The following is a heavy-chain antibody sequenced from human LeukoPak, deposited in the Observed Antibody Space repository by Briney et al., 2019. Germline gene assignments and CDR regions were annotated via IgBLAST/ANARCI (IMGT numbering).Heavy chain of an antibody. V-gene: IGHV3-30-3*01. Sequence: GGSLRLSCAASGFTFSSYAIHWVRQAPGNGLEWVAVISYDGSNKYYADSVKGRFTISRDNSKNTLYLQMNSLRAEDTAVYYCARAFVYIVVVTATADYWGQGTLVTVSS. CDR3: ARAFVYIVVVTATADY. J-gene: IGHJ4*02. CDR2: ISYDGSNK. D-gene: IGHD2-21*02. CDR1: GFTFSSYA.